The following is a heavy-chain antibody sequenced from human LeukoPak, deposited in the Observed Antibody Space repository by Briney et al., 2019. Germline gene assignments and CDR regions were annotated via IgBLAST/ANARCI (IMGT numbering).Heavy chain of an antibody. CDR3: AKSSLVAPYDY. CDR1: GFTFSGYS. Sequence: GGSLRLSCAASGFTFSGYSVNWVRQAPGKGLEWVSTISGSGGRTYYADSVKGRFTISRDNSKNTVYLQMNSLRVDDTAVYYCAKSSLVAPYDYWGQGTLVTVSS. CDR2: ISGSGGRT. D-gene: IGHD2-15*01. V-gene: IGHV3-23*01. J-gene: IGHJ4*02.